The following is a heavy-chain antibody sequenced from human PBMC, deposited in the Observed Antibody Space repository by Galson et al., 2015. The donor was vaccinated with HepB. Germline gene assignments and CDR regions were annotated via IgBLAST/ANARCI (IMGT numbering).Heavy chain of an antibody. D-gene: IGHD3-3*02. CDR2: TYYRSKWYN. CDR3: ARDLHFATWAYYFYYGMDV. V-gene: IGHV6-1*01. CDR1: GDSVSSNSAA. Sequence: CAISGDSVSSNSAAWNWIRQSPSRGLEWLGRTYYRSKWYNDYAVSVKNRITINPDTSKNQFSLQLNSVTPEDTAVYYCARDLHFATWAYYFYYGMDVWGQGTTVTASS. J-gene: IGHJ6*02.